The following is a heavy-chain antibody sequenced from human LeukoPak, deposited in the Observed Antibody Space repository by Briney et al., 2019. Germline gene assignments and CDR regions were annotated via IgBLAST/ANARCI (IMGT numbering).Heavy chain of an antibody. D-gene: IGHD3-22*01. CDR1: GGSISSGGYY. CDR2: IYYSGST. V-gene: IGHV4-31*03. Sequence: SETLSLTCTVSGGSISSGGYYWSWIRQHPGKGLEWIGCIYYSGSTYYNPSLKSRVTISVDTSKNQFSLKLSSVTAADTAVYYCARALMRSSGCYYETGFDYWGQGTLVTVSS. CDR3: ARALMRSSGCYYETGFDY. J-gene: IGHJ4*02.